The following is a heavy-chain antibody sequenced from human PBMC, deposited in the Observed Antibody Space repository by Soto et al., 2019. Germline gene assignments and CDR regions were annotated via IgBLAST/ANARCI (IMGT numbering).Heavy chain of an antibody. CDR1: GGCFSCYY. CDR3: ARAIFYDSSPY. V-gene: IGHV4-34*01. CDR2: INHSGST. J-gene: IGHJ4*02. Sequence: PSETLSLTCAVYGGCFSCYYWSWIRQPPGKGLEWIGEINHSGSTNYNPSLKSRVTISVDTSKNQFSLKLSSVTAADTAVYYCARAIFYDSSPYWGQGTLVTVSS. D-gene: IGHD3-22*01.